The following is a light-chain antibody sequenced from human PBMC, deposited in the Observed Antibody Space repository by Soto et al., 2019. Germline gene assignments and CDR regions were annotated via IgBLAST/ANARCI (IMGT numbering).Light chain of an antibody. Sequence: QAVVTQPPSASGTPGQRVTISCSGSSSNIGSNYVYWYQQLPGTAPKLLIYRNNQRPSGVPDRFSGSKSGTSASLAISGLLSEDEADYYCAAWDDSLSGYVFGTGTKLTVL. J-gene: IGLJ1*01. CDR3: AAWDDSLSGYV. CDR1: SSNIGSNY. CDR2: RNN. V-gene: IGLV1-47*01.